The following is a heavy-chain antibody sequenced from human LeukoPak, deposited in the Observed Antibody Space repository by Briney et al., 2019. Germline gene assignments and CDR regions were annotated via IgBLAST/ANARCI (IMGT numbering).Heavy chain of an antibody. CDR1: GFTFSKYN. CDR2: ISTSSIYI. CDR3: ASQEEAVWPEPLDY. D-gene: IGHD1-14*01. V-gene: IGHV3-21*01. J-gene: IGHJ4*02. Sequence: GGSLRLSCAASGFTFSKYNMNWVRQAPGKGLEWVSSISTSSIYIYYADSVKGRFTVSRDNAKNSLYLQMNSLRAEDTAVYYCASQEEAVWPEPLDYWGQGTLVTVSS.